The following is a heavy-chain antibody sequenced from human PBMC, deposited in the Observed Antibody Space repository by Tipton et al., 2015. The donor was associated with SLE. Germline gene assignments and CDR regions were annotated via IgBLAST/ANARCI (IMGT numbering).Heavy chain of an antibody. Sequence: TLSLTCTVSGGSISSSSYYWGWIRQPPGKGLEWIGSIYYSGSTYSNPSLKSRVTISVDTSKNQFSLKLSSVTAADTAVYYCARRGYDIRFSDWGQGTLVPVSS. CDR3: ARRGYDIRFSD. CDR2: IYYSGST. J-gene: IGHJ4*02. CDR1: GGSISSSSYY. V-gene: IGHV4-39*07. D-gene: IGHD5-12*01.